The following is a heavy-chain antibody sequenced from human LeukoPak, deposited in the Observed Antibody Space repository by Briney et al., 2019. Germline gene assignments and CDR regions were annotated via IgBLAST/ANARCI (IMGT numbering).Heavy chain of an antibody. CDR1: GYTFTSYG. Sequence: ASVKVSCKASGYTFTSYGISWVRQAPGQGLEWMGRISAYNGNTNYAQKLQGRDTMTTDTSTSTAYMELRSLRSDDTAVYYCARVTSARPQSYYFDYWGQGTLVTVSS. CDR3: ARVTSARPQSYYFDY. J-gene: IGHJ4*02. V-gene: IGHV1-18*01. CDR2: ISAYNGNT. D-gene: IGHD6-6*01.